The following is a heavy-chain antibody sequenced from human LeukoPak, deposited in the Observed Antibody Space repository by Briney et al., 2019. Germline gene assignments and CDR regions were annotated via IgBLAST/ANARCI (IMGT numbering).Heavy chain of an antibody. V-gene: IGHV3-15*01. Sequence: GGSLRLSCAASGFTFSNAWMSWVRQAPGKGLEWVGRTKSKTDGGTTDYAAPVKGRFTISRDDSNSIAYLQMNSLKTEDTAVYYCTRRQFKAFNIWGQGAMVTVSS. CDR1: GFTFSNAW. CDR3: TRRQFKAFNI. CDR2: TKSKTDGGTT. J-gene: IGHJ3*02.